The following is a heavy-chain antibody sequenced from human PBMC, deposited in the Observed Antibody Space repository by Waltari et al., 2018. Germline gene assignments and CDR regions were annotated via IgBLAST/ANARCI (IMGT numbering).Heavy chain of an antibody. J-gene: IGHJ6*03. CDR3: ARHSIAPTLNYYYYMDG. CDR1: GYSISSGYY. Sequence: QVQLQESGPGLVKPSETLSLTCAVSGYSISSGYYWGWIRQPPGKGLEWIGSIYHCGSTYYNPCLKSRVTRSVDTSKNQFSLKLSSVTAADTAVYYWARHSIAPTLNYYYYMDGWGKGTTVTVSS. CDR2: IYHCGST. V-gene: IGHV4-38-2*01. D-gene: IGHD6-6*01.